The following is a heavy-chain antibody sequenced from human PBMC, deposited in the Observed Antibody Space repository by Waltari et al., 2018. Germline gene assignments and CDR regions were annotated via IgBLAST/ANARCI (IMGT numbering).Heavy chain of an antibody. CDR2: INPNSGGT. D-gene: IGHD1-20*01. J-gene: IGHJ4*02. Sequence: QVQLVQSGAEVKKPGASVKVSCKASGYTFTGYYMHWVRQAPGQGLEWMGRINPNSGGTIYAQKLQGRVTRTRDTSSSTAYMELSRLRSDDTAVYYCARLGMSGTTVEDYWGQGTLVTVSS. CDR3: ARLGMSGTTVEDY. V-gene: IGHV1-2*06. CDR1: GYTFTGYY.